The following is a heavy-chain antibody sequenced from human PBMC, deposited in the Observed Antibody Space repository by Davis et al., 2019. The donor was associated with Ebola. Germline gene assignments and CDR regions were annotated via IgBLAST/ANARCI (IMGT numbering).Heavy chain of an antibody. D-gene: IGHD4-11*01. J-gene: IGHJ6*02. CDR2: IIPIFGTA. V-gene: IGHV1-69*06. CDR1: CCTFLSYA. Sequence: SVKVSCKASCCTFLSYAISWVRHAPGQGLEWMGGIIPIFGTANYAQKFQGRVTITADTSTSTAYMELSSLRSEDTAVYYCAKTTVTDLSYYYYGMDVWGQGTTVTVSS. CDR3: AKTTVTDLSYYYYGMDV.